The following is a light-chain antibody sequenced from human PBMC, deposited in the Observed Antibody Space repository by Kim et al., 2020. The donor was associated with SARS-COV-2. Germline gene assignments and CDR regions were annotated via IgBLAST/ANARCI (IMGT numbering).Light chain of an antibody. CDR2: GVS. CDR3: QQYGRTPYT. V-gene: IGKV3-20*01. Sequence: EIVLTQSPGTLSLSPGERATLSCRASQSVSSSYLVWYQQKPGQAPRLLMYGVSSRATGVPDRFSGSGSGTDFTLTISRLEPEDLAVYYCQQYGRTPYTFGQGTKLEI. J-gene: IGKJ2*01. CDR1: QSVSSSY.